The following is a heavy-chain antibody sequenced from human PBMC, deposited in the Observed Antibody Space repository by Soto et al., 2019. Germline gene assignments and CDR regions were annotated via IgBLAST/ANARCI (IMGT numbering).Heavy chain of an antibody. V-gene: IGHV3-23*01. D-gene: IGHD1-7*01. Sequence: GGSLRLSCAASGFSFVTYAMGWVRQAPGKGLEWVSVMSNSGDETYYADSVKGRFTISRDNFQNTLYLQLSSLRAEDTAVYYCVKLRLELLYLDSWGLGALVTVSS. J-gene: IGHJ4*02. CDR2: MSNSGDET. CDR3: VKLRLELLYLDS. CDR1: GFSFVTYA.